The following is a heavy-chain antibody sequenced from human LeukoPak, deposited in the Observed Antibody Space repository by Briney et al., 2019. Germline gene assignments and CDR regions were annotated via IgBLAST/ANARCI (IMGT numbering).Heavy chain of an antibody. CDR2: IYYSGST. J-gene: IGHJ3*02. Sequence: SETLSLTCAVSGGSISSNSYYWGWIRQPPGKGLEWIGSIYYSGSTNYNPSLKSRVTISVDTSKNQFSLKLSSVTAADTAVYYCARERSFLTGPSEDAFDIWGQGTMVTVSS. D-gene: IGHD3-9*01. CDR1: GGSISSNSYY. CDR3: ARERSFLTGPSEDAFDI. V-gene: IGHV4-39*07.